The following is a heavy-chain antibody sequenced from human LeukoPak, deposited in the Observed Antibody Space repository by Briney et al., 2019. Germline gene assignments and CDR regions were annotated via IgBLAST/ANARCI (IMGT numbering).Heavy chain of an antibody. Sequence: GGSLRLSCAASGFTFRSYGMHWVRQAPGKGLEWVAVIWYDGSNKYYADSVKGRFTISRDNSKNTLYLQMNSLRAEDTAVYYCARQGGYSYDYFDYWGQGTLVTVSS. CDR2: IWYDGSNK. D-gene: IGHD5-18*01. CDR3: ARQGGYSYDYFDY. J-gene: IGHJ4*02. V-gene: IGHV3-33*01. CDR1: GFTFRSYG.